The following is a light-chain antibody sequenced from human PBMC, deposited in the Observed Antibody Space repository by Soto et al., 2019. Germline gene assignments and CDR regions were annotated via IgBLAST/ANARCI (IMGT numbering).Light chain of an antibody. J-gene: IGLJ1*01. Sequence: QSALTQPASVSGSPGQSITISCTGTSSDVGGYNYVSWYQHHPGKAPRLMIYASSNRPSGVSHRFAGSRSGNTASLTISGLQAEDEDDYYCSSYTSGSTLYVFGTGTKLTV. V-gene: IGLV2-14*03. CDR2: ASS. CDR3: SSYTSGSTLYV. CDR1: SSDVGGYNY.